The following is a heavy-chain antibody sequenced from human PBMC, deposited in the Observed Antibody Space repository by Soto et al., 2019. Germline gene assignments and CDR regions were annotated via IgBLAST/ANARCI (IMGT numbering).Heavy chain of an antibody. CDR2: LYNTGST. Sequence: SETLSLTCTVSGASISRYYWSWIRQSPGKGLEWIGYLYNTGSTIYNPSLKSRVTISVDTSKNQFSLKMNSVTAADTAVYYCATMGTPATGLYFFDYWGQGSLVTVSS. V-gene: IGHV4-59*01. J-gene: IGHJ4*02. CDR3: ATMGTPATGLYFFDY. CDR1: GASISRYY. D-gene: IGHD2-15*01.